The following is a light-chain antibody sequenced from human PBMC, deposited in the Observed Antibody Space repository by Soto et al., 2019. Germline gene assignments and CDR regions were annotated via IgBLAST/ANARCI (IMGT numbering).Light chain of an antibody. CDR1: YDIKKY. V-gene: IGKV1-33*01. J-gene: IGKJ4*01. Sequence: DIQMTQSPSSLSASVGDRVTITCQASYDIKKYLNWYQQKAHKVPKLLIHDASTLATGVPSRFTGSGSGTDFTLTINSLQPEDVATYYCQQFDDLPLTFGGGTKVDI. CDR2: DAS. CDR3: QQFDDLPLT.